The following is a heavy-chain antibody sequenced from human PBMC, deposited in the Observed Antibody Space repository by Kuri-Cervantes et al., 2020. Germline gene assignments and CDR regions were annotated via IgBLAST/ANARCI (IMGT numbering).Heavy chain of an antibody. J-gene: IGHJ3*02. D-gene: IGHD3-10*01. CDR1: GFTFSSYD. Sequence: GGSLRLSCAASGFTFSSYDMHWVRQATGKGLEWVSAISGSGGSTYYADSVKGRFTISRDNSKNTLYLQMNSLRAEDTAVYYCAKVGGSGSYRIDAFDIWGQGTMVTVSS. CDR3: AKVGGSGSYRIDAFDI. V-gene: IGHV3-23*01. CDR2: ISGSGGST.